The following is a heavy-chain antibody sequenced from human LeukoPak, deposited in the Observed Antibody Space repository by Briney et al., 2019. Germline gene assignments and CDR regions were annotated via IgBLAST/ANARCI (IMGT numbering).Heavy chain of an antibody. J-gene: IGHJ3*02. CDR1: GGTFSSYA. V-gene: IGHV1-69*13. D-gene: IGHD1-20*01. CDR3: ARVSTYNWNDPDAFDI. Sequence: SVKVSCKASGGTFSSYAISWVRQAPGQGLEWMGGIIPIFGTANYAQKFQGRVTITADESTSTAYMELSSLRSEDTAVYYCARVSTYNWNDPDAFDIWGQGTMVTVSS. CDR2: IIPIFGTA.